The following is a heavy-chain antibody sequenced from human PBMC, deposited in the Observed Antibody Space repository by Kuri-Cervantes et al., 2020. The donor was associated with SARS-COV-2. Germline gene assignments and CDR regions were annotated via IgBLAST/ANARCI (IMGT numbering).Heavy chain of an antibody. D-gene: IGHD3-16*01. Sequence: GESLKISCAASGFTFSNAWMSWVRQAPGKGLEWVANIKQDGSEKYYVDSVKGRFTISRDNAKNSLYLQMNSLRVEDTAVYYCAKVFPPQTYHFDYWGQGTLVTVSS. CDR3: AKVFPPQTYHFDY. V-gene: IGHV3-7*01. CDR1: GFTFSNAW. J-gene: IGHJ4*02. CDR2: IKQDGSEK.